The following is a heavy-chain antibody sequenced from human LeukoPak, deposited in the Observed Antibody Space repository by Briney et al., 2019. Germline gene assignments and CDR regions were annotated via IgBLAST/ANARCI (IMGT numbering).Heavy chain of an antibody. Sequence: GGSLRLSCAASGFTFDDYTMHWVRQAPGKGLEWVSGISWNSGSIGYADSVKGRFTISRDNAKNSLYLQMNSLRAEDTALYYCAKDRDYYGSGSYPDYWGQGTLVTVSS. CDR1: GFTFDDYT. J-gene: IGHJ4*02. CDR3: AKDRDYYGSGSYPDY. D-gene: IGHD3-10*01. CDR2: ISWNSGSI. V-gene: IGHV3-9*01.